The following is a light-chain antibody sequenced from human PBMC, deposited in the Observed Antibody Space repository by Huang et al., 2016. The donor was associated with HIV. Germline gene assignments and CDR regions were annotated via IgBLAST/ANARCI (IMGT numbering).Light chain of an antibody. CDR1: QSLLHSSGNNY. CDR3: MQSLQTPPA. Sequence: EIMMTQSPLSLPVTPGEPASISCRSSQSLLHSSGNNYLDCYLQQPGQSPQLLIYLGSNRASGVPDRFSGSGSGTHFTLKISRVEAEDVGIYYCMQSLQTPPAFGPGTKVDIK. CDR2: LGS. V-gene: IGKV2-28*01. J-gene: IGKJ3*01.